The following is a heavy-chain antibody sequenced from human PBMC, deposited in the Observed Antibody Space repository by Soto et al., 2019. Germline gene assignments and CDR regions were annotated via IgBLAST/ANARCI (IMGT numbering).Heavy chain of an antibody. J-gene: IGHJ6*02. CDR1: GFTFSSYW. CDR3: ARDSAREGQWLVPKYYCGMDV. CDR2: ITQDGSEK. Sequence: EVQLVESGGGLVQPGGSLRLSCAASGFTFSSYWMSWVRQAPGKGLEWVANITQDGSEKYYVDSVKGRFTISRDNAKNSLYLQMNRLRDEDPAVYYCARDSAREGQWLVPKYYCGMDVWGQGTTVAVAS. V-gene: IGHV3-7*01. D-gene: IGHD6-19*01.